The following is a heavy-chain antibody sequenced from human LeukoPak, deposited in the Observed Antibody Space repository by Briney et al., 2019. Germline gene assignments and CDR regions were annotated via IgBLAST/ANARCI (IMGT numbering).Heavy chain of an antibody. CDR1: GFTFSSYS. Sequence: GGSLRLSCAASGFTFSSYSMNWVRQAPGKGLEWVSTISNNGGYTYYADSVQGRFTISRDNSKSTLCLQMNSLRAEDTAVYYCAKQLGYCSDGSCYFPYWGQGTLVTVSS. D-gene: IGHD2-15*01. J-gene: IGHJ4*02. V-gene: IGHV3-23*01. CDR3: AKQLGYCSDGSCYFPY. CDR2: ISNNGGYT.